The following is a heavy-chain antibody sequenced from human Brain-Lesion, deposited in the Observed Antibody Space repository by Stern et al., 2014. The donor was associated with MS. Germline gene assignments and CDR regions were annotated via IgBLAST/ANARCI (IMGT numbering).Heavy chain of an antibody. CDR2: IDYSGTT. V-gene: IGHV4-39*01. J-gene: IGHJ4*02. CDR3: ARVYDFWSGYYFDYFDY. Sequence: QLQLQESGPGLVKPSETLSLTCTVSGDSISSSSHYWGWIRQPPGKGLEWIGSIDYSGTTYYNPSLKSRAPISVHTSQNQVSLNLSSVTAADTAVYYCARVYDFWSGYYFDYFDYWGQGILVTVSS. CDR1: GDSISSSSHY. D-gene: IGHD3-3*01.